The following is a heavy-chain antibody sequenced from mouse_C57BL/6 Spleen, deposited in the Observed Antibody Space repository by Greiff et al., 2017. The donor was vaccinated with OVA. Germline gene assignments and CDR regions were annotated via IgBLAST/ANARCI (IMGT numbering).Heavy chain of an antibody. CDR1: GYAFSSSW. Sequence: QVQLQQSGPELVKPGASVKISCKASGYAFSSSWMNWVKQRPGKGLEWIGRIYPGDGDTNYNGKFKGKATLTADKSSSTAYMQLSSLTSEDSAVYFCARSHHDGYYYFDYWGQGTTLTVSS. CDR2: IYPGDGDT. V-gene: IGHV1-82*01. D-gene: IGHD2-3*01. J-gene: IGHJ2*01. CDR3: ARSHHDGYYYFDY.